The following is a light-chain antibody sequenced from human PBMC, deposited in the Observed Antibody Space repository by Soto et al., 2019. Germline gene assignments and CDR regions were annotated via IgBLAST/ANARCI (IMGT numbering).Light chain of an antibody. J-gene: IGKJ2*01. CDR1: QGITTE. Sequence: AIQMTQSPSSLSASVGDRVTIACRASQGITTELAWYQQKTGKAPKLLIYAASSLQSGVPSRFCGSGSGTDFTLTISSLQPDDSASYYCLQDYSYPRTFGQGTKLEIK. V-gene: IGKV1-6*01. CDR3: LQDYSYPRT. CDR2: AAS.